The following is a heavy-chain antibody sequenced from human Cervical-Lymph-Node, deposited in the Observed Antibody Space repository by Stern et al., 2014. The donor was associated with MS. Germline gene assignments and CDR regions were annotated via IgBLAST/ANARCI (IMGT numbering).Heavy chain of an antibody. Sequence: QLQLQESGPGLVKPSQTLSLTCTVSGDSVSSGSHYWSWVRQPAGKGLEWIGVCYTRGTPNSSPSQKSRFTIPLAPSKTQFSLKLASVPATDTAVYYCARLGIASRPYFYGMDVWGQGTTVIVSS. V-gene: IGHV4-61*02. CDR3: ARLGIASRPYFYGMDV. CDR1: GDSVSSGSHY. CDR2: CYTRGTP. J-gene: IGHJ6*02. D-gene: IGHD6-6*01.